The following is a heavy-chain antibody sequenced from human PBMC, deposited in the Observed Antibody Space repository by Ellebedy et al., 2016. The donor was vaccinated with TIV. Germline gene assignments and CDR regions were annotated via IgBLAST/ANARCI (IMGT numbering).Heavy chain of an antibody. Sequence: GESLKISCAVSGLTFSSHGMSWVRQAPGKGLEWVSGLTASGDGTYYADSVKGRFTISSDNSKNTLYLQMNSLRVEDTAVYYGVVTGWRGGTIVPFTYWGQGSLVTVSS. CDR1: GLTFSSHG. V-gene: IGHV3-23*01. CDR2: LTASGDGT. CDR3: VVTGWRGGTIVPFTY. J-gene: IGHJ4*02. D-gene: IGHD2-21*02.